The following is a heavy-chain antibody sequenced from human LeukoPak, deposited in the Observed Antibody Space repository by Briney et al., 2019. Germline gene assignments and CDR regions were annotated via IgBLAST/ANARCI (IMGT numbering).Heavy chain of an antibody. V-gene: IGHV3-64D*09. J-gene: IGHJ4*02. CDR3: VTGIAAAGTNY. CDR2: ISTNGGGT. CDR1: GFSFSSYA. D-gene: IGHD6-13*01. Sequence: TGGSLRLSCSASGFSFSSYAMNWVRQAPGKGLEYASTISTNGGGTYYADSVKGRFTISRDNPKNTLYLQMSSLRSEDTAVYYCVTGIAAAGTNYWGQGTLVTVSS.